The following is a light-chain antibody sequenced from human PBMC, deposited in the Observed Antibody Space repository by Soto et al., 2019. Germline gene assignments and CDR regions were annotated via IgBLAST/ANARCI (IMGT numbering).Light chain of an antibody. V-gene: IGKV3-20*01. J-gene: IGKJ1*01. CDR3: QYYDESMWT. CDR1: QSVVTSY. CDR2: GAL. Sequence: EVVLTQSPGTLSLSPGEGATLSCRASQSVVTSYLAWYQQRDGQSPRLLIYGALYRAPGIPDRFSGSGSGTDFTLSISRLDPEDFAVYYCQYYDESMWTFGQGTRWIS.